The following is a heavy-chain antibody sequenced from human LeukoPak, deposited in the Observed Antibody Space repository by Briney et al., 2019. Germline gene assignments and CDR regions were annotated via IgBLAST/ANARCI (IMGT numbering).Heavy chain of an antibody. CDR3: AKDHEGTVWFGELFQGDYFDY. CDR1: GFTFSSYG. D-gene: IGHD3-10*01. V-gene: IGHV3-30*18. Sequence: GGSLRLSCAASGFTFSSYGMHWVRQAPGKGLEWVAVISYDGSNKYYADSVKGRFTISRDNSKNTLYLQMNSLRAEDTAVYYCAKDHEGTVWFGELFQGDYFDYWGQGTLVTVSS. CDR2: ISYDGSNK. J-gene: IGHJ4*02.